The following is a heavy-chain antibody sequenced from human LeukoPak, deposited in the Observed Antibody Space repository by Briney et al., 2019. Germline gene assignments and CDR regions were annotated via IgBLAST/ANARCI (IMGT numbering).Heavy chain of an antibody. CDR2: IYSDGST. Sequence: TGGSLRLSCAASGFTVSSNYMSWVRQAPGKGLEWVSVIYSDGSTYYADSVKGRFTISRDNSKNTLYLQMNSLRAEDTAVYYCARGKGGSYYFDYWGQGTLVTVSS. J-gene: IGHJ4*02. CDR1: GFTVSSNY. CDR3: ARGKGGSYYFDY. D-gene: IGHD1-26*01. V-gene: IGHV3-53*01.